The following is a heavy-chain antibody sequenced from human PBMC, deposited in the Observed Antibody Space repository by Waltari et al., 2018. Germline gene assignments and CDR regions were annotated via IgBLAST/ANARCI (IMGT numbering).Heavy chain of an antibody. J-gene: IGHJ3*02. V-gene: IGHV6-1*01. CDR2: TYYRFKWYN. CDR3: ARGRLNGFDI. CDR1: GDSVPSNIVV. Sequence: QVQLQQSGPGLVKPSQTLSLTCSISGDSVPSNIVVWNWIRQSPSRGLEWLGMTYYRFKWYNDYAVSVKSRITIIPYTSKNYFSLHLNSVTPDDTAVYYCARGRLNGFDIWFQGTMVTFSS.